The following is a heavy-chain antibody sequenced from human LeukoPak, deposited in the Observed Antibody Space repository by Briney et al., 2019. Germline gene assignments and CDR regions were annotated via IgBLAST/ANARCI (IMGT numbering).Heavy chain of an antibody. V-gene: IGHV4-34*01. CDR3: ARGQGAVAGTPFDH. Sequence: PSETLSLTCAVYGGSFSGYYWSWIRQPPGKGLEWIGEINHSGSTNYNPSLKSRVTISVDTSKNQFSLKLSSVTAADTAVYYCARGQGAVAGTPFDHWGQGTLVTVSS. D-gene: IGHD6-19*01. CDR2: INHSGST. CDR1: GGSFSGYY. J-gene: IGHJ4*02.